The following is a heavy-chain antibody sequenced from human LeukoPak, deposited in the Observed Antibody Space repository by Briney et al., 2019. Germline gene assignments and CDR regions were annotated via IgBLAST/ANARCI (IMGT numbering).Heavy chain of an antibody. J-gene: IGHJ4*02. CDR1: GGSISRNY. CDR2: IYYSGST. V-gene: IGHV4-59*01. CDR3: ARYFCRSISCLHFDY. D-gene: IGHD2-2*01. Sequence: PSETLSLTCTVSGGSISRNYWSWIRQPPGKGLEWIGYIYYSGSTNYNPSLKSRVTISVDTSKNQFSLKLSSVTAADTAVYYCARYFCRSISCLHFDYWGQGTLVTVSS.